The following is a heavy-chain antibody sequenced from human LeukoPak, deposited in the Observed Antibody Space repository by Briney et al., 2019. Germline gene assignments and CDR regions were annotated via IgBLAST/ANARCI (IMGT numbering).Heavy chain of an antibody. D-gene: IGHD6-6*01. J-gene: IGHJ4*02. Sequence: PGGSLTLSCAAYGFTFSGFAMSWARQAPGKGLEWVSSTGNTGSTRYYADSVRGRFTISRDNSQNTPYLQMNNLRAEDTALYYCARLYSSSSSDWGQGTLVTVSS. CDR2: TGNTGSTR. V-gene: IGHV3-23*01. CDR1: GFTFSGFA. CDR3: ARLYSSSSSD.